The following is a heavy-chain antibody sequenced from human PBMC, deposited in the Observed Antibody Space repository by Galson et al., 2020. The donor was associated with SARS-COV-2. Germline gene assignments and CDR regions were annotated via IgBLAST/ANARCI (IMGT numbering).Heavy chain of an antibody. CDR1: GYSFTAYA. D-gene: IGHD2-15*01. V-gene: IGHV1-3*01. J-gene: IGHJ4*02. CDR2: INVGNGNT. CDR3: AKYGYSTFDY. Sequence: ASVKVSCKASGYSFTAYAIHWVRQAPGQRLEWMGWINVGNGNTKYSQKFQGRVTITRDTSASTAYMELSRLRSEDTAIYYCAKYGYSTFDYWGQGTLVTVSS.